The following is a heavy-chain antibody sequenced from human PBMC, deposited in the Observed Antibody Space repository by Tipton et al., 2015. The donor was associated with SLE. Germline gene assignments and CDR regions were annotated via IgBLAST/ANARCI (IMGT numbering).Heavy chain of an antibody. J-gene: IGHJ4*02. CDR2: ISYSGST. Sequence: TLSLTCTVSGGSINNYYWTWIRQPPGKGLEWIGYISYSGSTNYNPSLKSRLTISVDTSKNQFSLKLSSVTAADTAVYYCARERVGAIDPPYFDYWGQGTQVTVSS. V-gene: IGHV4-59*12. D-gene: IGHD1-26*01. CDR1: GGSINNYY. CDR3: ARERVGAIDPPYFDY.